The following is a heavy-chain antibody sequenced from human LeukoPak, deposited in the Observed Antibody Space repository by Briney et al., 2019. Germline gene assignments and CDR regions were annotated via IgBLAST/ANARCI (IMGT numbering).Heavy chain of an antibody. Sequence: GGSLRLSCAASGFIFSDHYMNWVRQAPGKGLEWVSYISSGSSTIYYADSVKGRFTISRDNGKSSLYLQMNSLRAEDTAVYYCARGKPGDCWGQGTLVTVSS. J-gene: IGHJ4*02. D-gene: IGHD7-27*01. CDR2: ISSGSSTI. V-gene: IGHV3-48*01. CDR1: GFIFSDHY. CDR3: ARGKPGDC.